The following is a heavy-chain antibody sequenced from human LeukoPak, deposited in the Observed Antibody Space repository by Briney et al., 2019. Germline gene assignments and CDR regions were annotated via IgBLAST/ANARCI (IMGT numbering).Heavy chain of an antibody. J-gene: IGHJ5*02. CDR1: RGSLTGYY. D-gene: IGHD4-17*01. V-gene: IGHV4-34*01. Sequence: SETLSLTCAVYRGSLTGYYSSWIRQPPGKGPEWIGEINDSGRTNYSPSLQSRITVSVDTPKKRFSLNLTSVTAADTAVFYCSRVAPRPHTTVAPAVGGWFDRWGQGTMVIVSS. CDR2: INDSGRT. CDR3: SRVAPRPHTTVAPAVGGWFDR.